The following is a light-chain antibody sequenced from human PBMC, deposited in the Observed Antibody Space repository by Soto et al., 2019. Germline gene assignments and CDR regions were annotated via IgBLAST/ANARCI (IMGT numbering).Light chain of an antibody. J-gene: IGKJ2*01. Sequence: DIVMTQSPATLSVSPGETATLSCRARQSISSNFAWYQQKPGQAPRLLIYGASTRATGIPARFSGSGSGTEFTLTVSSLQSEDYAVYYCQQYSIWPYTFGQGTKLEIK. CDR2: GAS. CDR3: QQYSIWPYT. V-gene: IGKV3-15*01. CDR1: QSISSN.